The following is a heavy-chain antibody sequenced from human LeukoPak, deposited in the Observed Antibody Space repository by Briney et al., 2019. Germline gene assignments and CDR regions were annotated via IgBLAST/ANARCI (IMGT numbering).Heavy chain of an antibody. D-gene: IGHD6-13*01. CDR3: AREPSAGWFDP. CDR1: GFTFSSYS. Sequence: GSLRLSCAASGFTFSSYSMNWVRQAPGKGLEWVSSISSSSSYIYYADSVKGRFTISRDNAKNSLYLQMNSLRAEDTAVYYCAREPSAGWFDPWGQGTLVTFSS. V-gene: IGHV3-21*01. J-gene: IGHJ5*02. CDR2: ISSSSSYI.